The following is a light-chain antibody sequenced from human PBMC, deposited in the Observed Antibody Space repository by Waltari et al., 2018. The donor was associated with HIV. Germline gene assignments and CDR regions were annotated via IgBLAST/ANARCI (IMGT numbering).Light chain of an antibody. Sequence: EIVMTQSPATLSVSPGERVTLSCTASQNVITNLAWYQQKPGQAPRLLIYGASTRSTGIPPRFNGGGSGTEFTLTIGSLQSEDFTFYYCQQYNKWPRTFGQGTKVEVK. CDR3: QQYNKWPRT. CDR1: QNVITN. J-gene: IGKJ1*01. V-gene: IGKV3-15*01. CDR2: GAS.